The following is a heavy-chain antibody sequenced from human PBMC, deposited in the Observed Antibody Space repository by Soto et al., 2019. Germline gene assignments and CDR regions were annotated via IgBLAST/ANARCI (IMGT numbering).Heavy chain of an antibody. J-gene: IGHJ4*02. D-gene: IGHD6-13*01. CDR1: GGSISIYY. V-gene: IGHV4-59*01. Sequence: SGTLSLTFNVSGGSISIYYWSWIRQPPGKGLEWIGYIYYSGSTNYNPSLKSRVTISVDTSKNQFSLKLSSVTAADTAVYYCARETYSSTLYYFDYWGQGTLVTVSS. CDR2: IYYSGST. CDR3: ARETYSSTLYYFDY.